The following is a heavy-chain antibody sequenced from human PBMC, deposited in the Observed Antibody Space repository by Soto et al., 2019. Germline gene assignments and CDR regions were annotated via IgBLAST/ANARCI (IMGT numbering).Heavy chain of an antibody. CDR1: GYNFANNW. CDR3: MRRHSLFSVSVPSDYSDF. D-gene: IGHD2-15*01. CDR2: IDPSDSDT. V-gene: IGHV5-51*01. Sequence: GESLKISWRGSGYNFANNWIAWVRQMPGEGLEWMGIIDPSDSDTKYSPSFQGQVTISADRAISTAYLQWSSLKASDTALYYCMRRHSLFSVSVPSDYSDFWGQGTQVTVSS. J-gene: IGHJ4*02.